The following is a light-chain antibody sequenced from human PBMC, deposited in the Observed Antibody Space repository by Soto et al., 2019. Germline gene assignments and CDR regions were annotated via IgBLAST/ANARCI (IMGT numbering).Light chain of an antibody. CDR3: QQYYNWWT. J-gene: IGKJ1*01. Sequence: EIVMTQSPATLSVSPVDRATLSFRASQSVGSNLAWYQQEPGQAPRLLIYGASTRVTGIPARFSGSGSGTEFTLTISSLQSEDFAVYHCQQYYNWWTFGQGTKVDI. CDR2: GAS. V-gene: IGKV3-15*01. CDR1: QSVGSN.